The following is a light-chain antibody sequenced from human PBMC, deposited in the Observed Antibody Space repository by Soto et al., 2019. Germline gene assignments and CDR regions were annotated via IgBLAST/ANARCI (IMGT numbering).Light chain of an antibody. CDR3: RSYTTSTTHV. CDR2: DVS. CDR1: SSVVGGYNY. J-gene: IGLJ1*01. Sequence: QSALTQPASVSGSPGQSITISCTGTSSVVGGYNYVSWYQQHPGKAPKLMIYDVSNRPSGVSNRFSGSKSGNTASQTISGLQAEVEDDSSCRSYTTSTTHVFGTGTEVPV. V-gene: IGLV2-14*01.